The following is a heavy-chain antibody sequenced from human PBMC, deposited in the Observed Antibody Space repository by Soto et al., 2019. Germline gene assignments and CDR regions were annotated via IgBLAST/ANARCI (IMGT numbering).Heavy chain of an antibody. J-gene: IGHJ6*02. D-gene: IGHD3-10*01. Sequence: QVQLVQSGAEVKKPGSSVKVSCKASGGTFSSYAISWVRQAPGQGLEWMGGIIPIFGTANYAQKFQGRVTITADESTRTAYMELSSLRSEDTAVYYCAREGGPDYYGSGSYYYYYGMDVWGQGTTVTVSS. CDR3: AREGGPDYYGSGSYYYYYGMDV. CDR1: GGTFSSYA. V-gene: IGHV1-69*01. CDR2: IIPIFGTA.